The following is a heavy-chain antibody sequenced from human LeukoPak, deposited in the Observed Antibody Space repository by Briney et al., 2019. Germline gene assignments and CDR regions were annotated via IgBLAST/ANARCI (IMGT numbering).Heavy chain of an antibody. V-gene: IGHV3-53*04. Sequence: GGSLRLSCAASGFTVSSNYMSWIRQAPGKGLEWVSVIYSGGSTYYADSVKGRFTISRHNSKNTLYLQMNSLRAEDTAVYYCARHSSSWYEEDPKPIDYWGQGTLVTVSS. CDR2: IYSGGST. CDR3: ARHSSSWYEEDPKPIDY. J-gene: IGHJ4*02. D-gene: IGHD6-13*01. CDR1: GFTVSSNY.